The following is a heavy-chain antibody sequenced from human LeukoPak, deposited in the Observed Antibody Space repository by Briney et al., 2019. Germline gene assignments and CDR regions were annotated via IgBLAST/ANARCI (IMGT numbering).Heavy chain of an antibody. CDR1: GFTFSDYY. J-gene: IGHJ4*02. V-gene: IGHV3-11*06. Sequence: GGSLRLSCAASGFTFSDYYMSWIRQAPGKGLEWVSYISSSSTYTKYADSVKGRFTISRDNAKNSLYLQMNSLRAEDTAVYYCASGRSGWYTGYWGQGTLVTVSS. CDR3: ASGRSGWYTGY. D-gene: IGHD6-19*01. CDR2: ISSSSTYT.